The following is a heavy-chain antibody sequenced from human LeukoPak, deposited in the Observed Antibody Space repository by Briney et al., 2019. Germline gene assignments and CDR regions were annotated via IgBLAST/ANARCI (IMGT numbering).Heavy chain of an antibody. CDR3: AMGPYDYGDYTHDY. J-gene: IGHJ4*02. D-gene: IGHD4-17*01. CDR2: INPNSGGT. CDR1: GYTFTGYY. Sequence: ASVKVSCKASGYTFTGYYMHWARQAPGQGLEWMGWINPNSGGTNYAQKFQGRVTMTRDTSISTAYMELSRLRSDDTAVYYCAMGPYDYGDYTHDYWGQGTLVTVSS. V-gene: IGHV1-2*02.